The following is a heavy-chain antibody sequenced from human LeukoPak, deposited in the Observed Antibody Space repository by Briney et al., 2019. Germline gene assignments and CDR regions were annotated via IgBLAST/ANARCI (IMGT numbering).Heavy chain of an antibody. D-gene: IGHD6-19*01. Sequence: PSETLSLTCAVYNGSFSGYYWTWIRQPPGKGLEWIGSIYHSGSTYYNPSLKSRVTISVDTSKNQFSLKLSSVTAADTAVYYCARVAGSGYCEYWGQGTLVTVSS. CDR1: NGSFSGYY. J-gene: IGHJ4*02. V-gene: IGHV4-34*01. CDR2: IYHSGST. CDR3: ARVAGSGYCEY.